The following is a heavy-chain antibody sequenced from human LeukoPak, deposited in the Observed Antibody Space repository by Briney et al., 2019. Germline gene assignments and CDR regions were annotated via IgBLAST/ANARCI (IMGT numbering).Heavy chain of an antibody. CDR2: ISYDGSNE. CDR3: AKGGDIWFGELLDY. V-gene: IGHV3-30*18. Sequence: GGSLRLSCAASGFTFSSYGMHWVRQAPGKGLEWVSVISYDGSNEYYADSVKGRFTISRDNSKNTLYLQMNSLRAEDTAVYYCAKGGDIWFGELLDYWGQGTLVTVSS. D-gene: IGHD3-10*01. CDR1: GFTFSSYG. J-gene: IGHJ4*02.